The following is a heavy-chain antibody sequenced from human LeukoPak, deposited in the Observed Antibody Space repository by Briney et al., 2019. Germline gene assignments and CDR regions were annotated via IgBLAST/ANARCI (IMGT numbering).Heavy chain of an antibody. Sequence: SETLSLTCTVSGGSISSGTYYWTWVRQPAGRGLEYIGHIYTSGSTRYNPSLKSRVTILLDTSKNQFSLKLSSVTAADTAVYYCAREGPSKGYYYAFDIWGQGTMVTVSS. CDR3: AREGPSKGYYYAFDI. CDR1: GGSISSGTYY. J-gene: IGHJ3*02. D-gene: IGHD1-26*01. CDR2: IYTSGST. V-gene: IGHV4-61*09.